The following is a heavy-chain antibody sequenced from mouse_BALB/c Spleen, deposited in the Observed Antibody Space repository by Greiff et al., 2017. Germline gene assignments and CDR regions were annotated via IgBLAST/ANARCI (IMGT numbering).Heavy chain of an antibody. V-gene: IGHV1-7*01. CDR2: INPSTGYT. Sequence: QVQLKQSGAELAKPGASVKMSCKASGYTFTSYWMHWVKQRPGQGLEWIGYINPSTGYTEYNQKFKDKATLTADKSSSTAYMQLSSLTSEDSAVYYCARREDYAMDYWGQGTSVTVSS. CDR3: ARREDYAMDY. J-gene: IGHJ4*01. CDR1: GYTFTSYW.